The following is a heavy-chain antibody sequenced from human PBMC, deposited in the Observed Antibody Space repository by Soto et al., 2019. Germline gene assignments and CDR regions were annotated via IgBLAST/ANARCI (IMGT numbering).Heavy chain of an antibody. Sequence: ASVKVSCKASGYTFTNYFLHWVRQAPGQGLEWMGIINPSGGGSTTYAQKLQDRVTMTRDTSTSTVYMELSSLTSEDTAVYYCSRGHDSEGKKYFHHWGQGTPVTVSS. CDR3: SRGHDSEGKKYFHH. J-gene: IGHJ1*01. CDR2: INPSGGGST. D-gene: IGHD2-21*02. V-gene: IGHV1-46*03. CDR1: GYTFTNYF.